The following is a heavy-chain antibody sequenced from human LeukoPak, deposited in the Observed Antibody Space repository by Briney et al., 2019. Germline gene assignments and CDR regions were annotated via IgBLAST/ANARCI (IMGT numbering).Heavy chain of an antibody. J-gene: IGHJ5*02. D-gene: IGHD5-12*01. V-gene: IGHV3-23*01. CDR1: ALAFSSYA. Sequence: GGSLTLSCPATALAFSSYAMSWVRQAPGKGLEWVSAISGSGGSTYYADSVKGRFTISRDNSKNTLYLQMNSLRAEDTAVYYCAKSGPIQWGYDYVGWFDPWGQGTLVTVSS. CDR2: ISGSGGST. CDR3: AKSGPIQWGYDYVGWFDP.